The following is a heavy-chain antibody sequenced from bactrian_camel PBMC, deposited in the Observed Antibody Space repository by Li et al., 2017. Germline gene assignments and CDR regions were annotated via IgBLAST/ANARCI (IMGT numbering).Heavy chain of an antibody. J-gene: IGHJ4*01. CDR3: AAGQGSLPY. V-gene: IGHV3S31*01. Sequence: VQLVESGGGLVQPGGSLRLSCAASGFTFSSYAMNWVRQAPGKGLEWVSAINSAGSSTYYTDSVKGRFTISRDNAKNTLYLQVNSLKTEDTAMYYCAAGQGSLPYWGQGTQVTVS. CDR1: GFTFSSYA. D-gene: IGHD2*01. CDR2: INSAGSST.